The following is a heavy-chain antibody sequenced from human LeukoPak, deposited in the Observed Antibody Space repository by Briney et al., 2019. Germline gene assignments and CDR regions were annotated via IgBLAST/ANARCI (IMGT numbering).Heavy chain of an antibody. CDR3: AKDAWIQLWLRRRSYFDY. V-gene: IGHV3-30*02. CDR2: IRYDGSNK. Sequence: PGGSLRLSCAASGFTFSSYGMHWVRQAPGKGLEWVAFIRYDGSNKYYADSVKGRFTISRDNSKNTLYLQMNSLRTEDTAVYYCAKDAWIQLWLRRRSYFDYWGQGTLVTVSS. CDR1: GFTFSSYG. J-gene: IGHJ4*02. D-gene: IGHD5-18*01.